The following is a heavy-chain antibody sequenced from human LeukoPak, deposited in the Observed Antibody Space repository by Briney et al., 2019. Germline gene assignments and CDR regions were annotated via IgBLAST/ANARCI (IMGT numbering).Heavy chain of an antibody. CDR2: ISSSSSYI. J-gene: IGHJ4*02. Sequence: GGPLRLSCAASGFTFSSYSMNWVRQAPGKGLEWVSSISSSSSYIYYADSVKGRFTISRDNAKNSLYLQMNSLRAEDTAVYYCARGRVGVVPAAISDYWGQGTLVTVSS. CDR1: GFTFSSYS. CDR3: ARGRVGVVPAAISDY. D-gene: IGHD2-2*02. V-gene: IGHV3-21*01.